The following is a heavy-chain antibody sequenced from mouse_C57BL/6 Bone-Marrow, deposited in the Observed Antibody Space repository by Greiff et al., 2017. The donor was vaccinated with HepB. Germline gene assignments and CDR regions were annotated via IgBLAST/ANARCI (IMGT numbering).Heavy chain of an antibody. J-gene: IGHJ4*01. V-gene: IGHV1-69*01. Sequence: QVQLQQPGAELVMPGASVKLSCKASGYTFTSYWMHWVKQRPGQGLEWIGEIDPSDSYTNYNQKFKGKSTLTVDKSSSTAYLQRSSLTSEDSAVYYCARDTYYYAMDYWGQGTSVTVSS. CDR3: ARDTYYYAMDY. CDR1: GYTFTSYW. CDR2: IDPSDSYT.